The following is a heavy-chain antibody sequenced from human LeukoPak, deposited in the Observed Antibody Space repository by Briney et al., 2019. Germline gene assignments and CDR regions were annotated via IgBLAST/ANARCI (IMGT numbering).Heavy chain of an antibody. CDR3: ARVVPAARGWFDP. Sequence: SETLSLTCTVSGGSISSGDYYWSWIRQPLGKGLEWIGYIYYSGSTYYNPSLKCRVTISVDTSKNQFSLKLSSVTAADTAVYYCARVVPAARGWFDPWGQGTLVTVSS. CDR2: IYYSGST. V-gene: IGHV4-30-4*01. D-gene: IGHD2-2*01. J-gene: IGHJ5*02. CDR1: GGSISSGDYY.